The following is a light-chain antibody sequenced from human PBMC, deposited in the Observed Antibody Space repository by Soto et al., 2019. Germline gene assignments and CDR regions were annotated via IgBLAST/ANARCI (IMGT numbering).Light chain of an antibody. CDR3: HRRDDRPPMYT. CDR2: DAT. Sequence: VLTQSPATLASPPGASVTLFCRARQSIGIQLTWYQQRHGRAPRLLMYDATHRSTGVPARFSVSGFGTDFSLTISSLEPEDFAVYYCHRRDDRPPMYTFGQGTKLEIK. J-gene: IGKJ2*01. CDR1: QSIGIQ. V-gene: IGKV3-11*01.